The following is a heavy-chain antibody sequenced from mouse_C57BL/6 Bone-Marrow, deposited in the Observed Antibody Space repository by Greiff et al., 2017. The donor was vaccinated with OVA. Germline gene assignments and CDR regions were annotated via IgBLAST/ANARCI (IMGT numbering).Heavy chain of an antibody. Sequence: EVKLVESGGGLVQPGGSLKLSCAASGFTFSDYYMYWVRQTPEKRLEWVAYISNGGGSTYYPDTVKGRFTISRDNAKNTLYLQMSRLKSEDTAMYYCARRLPFAYWGQGTLVTVSA. CDR1: GFTFSDYY. CDR2: ISNGGGST. J-gene: IGHJ3*01. D-gene: IGHD2-2*01. V-gene: IGHV5-12*01. CDR3: ARRLPFAY.